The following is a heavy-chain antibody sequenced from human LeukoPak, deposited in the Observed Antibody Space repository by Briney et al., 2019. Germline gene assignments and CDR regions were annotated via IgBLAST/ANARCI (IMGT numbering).Heavy chain of an antibody. V-gene: IGHV3-23*01. CDR2: ISASGGRT. CDR3: EISTHVEGNSEF. J-gene: IGHJ4*02. Sequence: PGRSLRLSCTTSGFTFSSYAMSWVRQAPGKGLEWVSTISASGGRTNYADSVMGRFAISRDNSKNTLYLQMNSLRAEDTAVYCCEISTHVEGNSEFWGQGTLVTVSS. D-gene: IGHD2-15*01. CDR1: GFTFSSYA.